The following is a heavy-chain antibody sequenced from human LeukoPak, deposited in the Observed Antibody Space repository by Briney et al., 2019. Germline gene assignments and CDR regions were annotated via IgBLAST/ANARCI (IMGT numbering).Heavy chain of an antibody. CDR1: GGSISSSSYY. V-gene: IGHV4-39*07. J-gene: IGHJ5*02. CDR3: ARGLDFWSNYIIDP. D-gene: IGHD3-3*01. CDR2: IYYSGST. Sequence: SETLSLTCTVSGGSISSSSYYWGWIRQPPGKGLEWIGSIYYSGSTYYNPSLKSRVTISLDTSKNQFSLKLSSVTAADTAVYYCARGLDFWSNYIIDPWGQGTLVTVSS.